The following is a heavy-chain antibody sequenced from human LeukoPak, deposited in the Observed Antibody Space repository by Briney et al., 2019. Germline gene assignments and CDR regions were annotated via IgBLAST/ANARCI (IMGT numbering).Heavy chain of an antibody. J-gene: IGHJ3*02. CDR2: ISCNGGST. CDR1: GFTFSSYA. V-gene: IGHV3-64*01. D-gene: IGHD5-18*01. CDR3: ARYSEGYGPVAAFDI. Sequence: GGSLRLSCAASGFTFSSYAMHWVRQAPGKGLEYVSAISCNGGSTYYANSVKGIFTISRDNSKNTLYLQMGSLRAEDMAVYYCARYSEGYGPVAAFDIWGQGTMVTVSS.